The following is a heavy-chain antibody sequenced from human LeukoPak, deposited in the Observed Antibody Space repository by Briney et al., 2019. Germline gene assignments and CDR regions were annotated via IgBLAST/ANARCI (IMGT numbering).Heavy chain of an antibody. CDR3: ARDQRVYYGSGSYSSSDY. Sequence: GGSLRLSCAASGFTFSNYGMHWVRQAPGKGLEWVAFIQYDGSNKYYADSVKGRFTISRDNAKNSLYLQMNSLRAEDTAVYYCARDQRVYYGSGSYSSSDYWGQGTPVTVSS. V-gene: IGHV3-30*02. CDR2: IQYDGSNK. D-gene: IGHD3-10*01. CDR1: GFTFSNYG. J-gene: IGHJ4*02.